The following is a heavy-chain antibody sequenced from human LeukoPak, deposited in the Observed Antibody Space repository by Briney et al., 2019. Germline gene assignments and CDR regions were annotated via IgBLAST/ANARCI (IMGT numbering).Heavy chain of an antibody. CDR3: ARGYRRSEGSSLLFLFGPKNAFDI. CDR1: GGSFSGYY. Sequence: SETLSLTCAVYGGSFSGYYWSWIRQPPGKGLEWIGEINHSGSTNYNPSLKSRVTISVDTSKNQFSLKLSSVTAADTAVYYCARGYRRSEGSSLLFLFGPKNAFDIWGQGTMVTVSS. V-gene: IGHV4-34*01. D-gene: IGHD6-6*01. J-gene: IGHJ3*02. CDR2: INHSGST.